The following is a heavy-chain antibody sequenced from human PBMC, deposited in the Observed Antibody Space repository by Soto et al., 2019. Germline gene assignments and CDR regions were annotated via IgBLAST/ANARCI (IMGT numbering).Heavy chain of an antibody. Sequence: GGSLRLSCAASGFIFSDCYMTWIRQAPGKGLEWLSCSSNRDRSTYYADSVKDRFVVSKDNAKNLVYLQMNSLRAEDTAVYFCARAWKIEKFGVISRSKGLDXWGQGTTFTVS. J-gene: IGHJ6*02. CDR1: GFIFSDCY. CDR2: SSNRDRST. CDR3: ARAWKIEKFGVISRSKGLDX. V-gene: IGHV3-11*01. D-gene: IGHD3-3*01.